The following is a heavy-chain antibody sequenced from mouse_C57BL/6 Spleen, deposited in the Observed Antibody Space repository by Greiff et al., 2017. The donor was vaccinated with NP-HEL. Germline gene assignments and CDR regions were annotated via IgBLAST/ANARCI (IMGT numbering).Heavy chain of an antibody. CDR1: GYTFTSYW. CDR2: IYPSDSET. D-gene: IGHD1-1*01. CDR3: ARYGSSYVNFDY. J-gene: IGHJ2*01. Sequence: VQLQQSGAELVRPGSSVKLSCKASGYTFTSYWMDWVKQRPGQGLEWIGNIYPSDSETHYNQEFKDKATLTVDKSSSTAYMQLSSLTSEDSAVYYCARYGSSYVNFDYWGQGTTLTVSS. V-gene: IGHV1-61*01.